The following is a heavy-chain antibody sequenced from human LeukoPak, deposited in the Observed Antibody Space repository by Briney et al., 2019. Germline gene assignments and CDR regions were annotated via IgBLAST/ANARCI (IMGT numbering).Heavy chain of an antibody. CDR2: IKQDGSEK. V-gene: IGHV3-7*03. Sequence: GGSLRLSCAVSGFTSSSYWMSWVRQAPGKGLEWVANIKQDGSEKYYVDSVKGRFTISRDDAKNSLYLQMNSLRAEDTAVYYCARAPYCIGGSCRFDYWGQGTLVTVSS. J-gene: IGHJ4*02. CDR3: ARAPYCIGGSCRFDY. CDR1: GFTSSSYW. D-gene: IGHD2-15*01.